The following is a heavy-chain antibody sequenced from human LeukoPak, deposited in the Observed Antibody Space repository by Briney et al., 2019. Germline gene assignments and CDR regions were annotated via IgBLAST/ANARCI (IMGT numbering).Heavy chain of an antibody. D-gene: IGHD5-18*01. CDR3: AKDASYNYGPLES. CDR2: ISHSGDST. J-gene: IGHJ4*02. V-gene: IGHV3-23*01. Sequence: GGSLRLSCAASGFTFSSSAMIWVRQAPGRGLECVSNISHSGDSTYYAHSVKGRFTISRDNSKNTLYLQMTSLSADDTAVYYCAKDASYNYGPLESWGQGSLVTVSS. CDR1: GFTFSSSA.